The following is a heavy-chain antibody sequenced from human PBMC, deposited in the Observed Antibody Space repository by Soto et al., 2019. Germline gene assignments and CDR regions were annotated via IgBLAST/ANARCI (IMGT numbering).Heavy chain of an antibody. V-gene: IGHV4-30-4*01. Sequence: QVQLQESGPGLVKPSQTLSLTCTVSGDSISSADYYWSWIRQPPGQGLEWIGYVYHSGSTYYNPSLKSRVTMSIDTSKTHFSLNLSSVTAADTAVYYWPREWYPPLFDYWGQGTLVTVSS. CDR2: VYHSGST. CDR1: GDSISSADYY. CDR3: PREWYPPLFDY. J-gene: IGHJ4*02. D-gene: IGHD2-2*01.